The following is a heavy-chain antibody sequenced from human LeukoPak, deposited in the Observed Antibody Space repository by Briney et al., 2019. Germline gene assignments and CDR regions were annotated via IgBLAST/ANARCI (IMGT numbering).Heavy chain of an antibody. CDR2: ISGSGSTK. CDR1: GFASAFTFSTYE. J-gene: IGHJ2*01. V-gene: IGHV3-48*03. D-gene: IGHD5-18*01. Sequence: GGSLRLSCTASGFASAFTFSTYEMSWVRQAPGKGLEWLSHISGSGSTKYHADSVKGRFIVSRDNTKNSLYLQMNSLRVEDTAIYYCARDESAYSYGFHWYFDLWGRGTLVTVSS. CDR3: ARDESAYSYGFHWYFDL.